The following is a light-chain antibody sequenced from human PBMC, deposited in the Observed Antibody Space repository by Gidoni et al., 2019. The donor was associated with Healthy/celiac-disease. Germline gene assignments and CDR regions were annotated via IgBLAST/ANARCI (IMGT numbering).Light chain of an antibody. CDR3: QQCGSSPQT. CDR1: QSVSSSY. CDR2: GAS. J-gene: IGKJ1*01. V-gene: IGKV3-20*01. Sequence: EIVFTQPPGTLSLSPGERATLSCRASQSVSSSYLAWYQQKPGQAPRLLIYGASNRATGIPDRFSGSGSGTDFTLTISRLEPEDFAVYYCQQCGSSPQTFGQGTKVEIK.